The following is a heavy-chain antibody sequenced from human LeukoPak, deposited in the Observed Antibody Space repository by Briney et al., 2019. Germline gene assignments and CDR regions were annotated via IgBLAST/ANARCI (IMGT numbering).Heavy chain of an antibody. CDR1: GFTFSSYS. CDR2: ISSSSSYI. CDR3: ARDRGQYSSSWEAFDY. J-gene: IGHJ4*02. D-gene: IGHD6-13*01. Sequence: GGSLRLSCAASGFTFSSYSMNWVRQAPGKGLEWVSSISSSSSYIYYADSVKGRFTISRDNAKNSPYLQMNSLRAEDTAVYYCARDRGQYSSSWEAFDYWGQGTLVTVSS. V-gene: IGHV3-21*01.